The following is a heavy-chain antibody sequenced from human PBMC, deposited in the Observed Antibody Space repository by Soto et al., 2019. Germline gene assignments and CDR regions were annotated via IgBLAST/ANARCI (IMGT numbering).Heavy chain of an antibody. CDR3: VRSHFCYDYVRPTWREVGDSFDV. V-gene: IGHV4-34*12. J-gene: IGHJ3*01. CDR1: NSSLGAFH. D-gene: IGHD3-16*01. CDR2: LIHGGST. Sequence: PSERLSLTCAIYNSSLGAFHWTWIRQPPGQGLEWIAELIHGGSTNYNPSLKRRVTFSLDTSKIQFSLHVMSVTAADTAVYYCVRSHFCYDYVRPTWREVGDSFDVWGRGTSVTVSS.